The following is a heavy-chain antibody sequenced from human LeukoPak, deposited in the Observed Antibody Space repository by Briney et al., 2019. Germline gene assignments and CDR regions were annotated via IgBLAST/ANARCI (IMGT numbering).Heavy chain of an antibody. CDR1: GFTFSNYW. CDR2: IKQDGSEK. V-gene: IGHV3-7*01. J-gene: IGHJ3*02. Sequence: GGSLRLSCAASGFTFSNYWMSWVRQAPGKGLEWVANIKQDGSEKYYVDSVKGRFTISRDNAKNSLYLQMNSLRAEDTAVYYCVYQMTYCSGGSCYDAFDIWGQGTMVTVSS. D-gene: IGHD2-15*01. CDR3: VYQMTYCSGGSCYDAFDI.